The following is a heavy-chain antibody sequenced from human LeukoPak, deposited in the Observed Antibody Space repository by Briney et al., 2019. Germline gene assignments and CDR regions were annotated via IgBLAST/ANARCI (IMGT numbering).Heavy chain of an antibody. V-gene: IGHV1-69*13. CDR3: ARGKNYYDSSGYPIWAFDI. CDR1: GGTFSSYA. J-gene: IGHJ3*02. Sequence: SVKVSSKASGGTFSSYAISWVRQAPGQGLEWMGGIIPIFGTANYAQKFQGTVTITADESTSTAYMELSSLRSEDTAVYYCARGKNYYDSSGYPIWAFDIWGQGTMVTVSS. CDR2: IIPIFGTA. D-gene: IGHD3-22*01.